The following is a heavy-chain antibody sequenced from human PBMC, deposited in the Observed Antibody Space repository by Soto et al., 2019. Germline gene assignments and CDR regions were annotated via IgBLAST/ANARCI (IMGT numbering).Heavy chain of an antibody. CDR3: ARDHYFGDHQY. V-gene: IGHV1-18*01. J-gene: IGHJ4*02. Sequence: QVQLVQSGGEVKKPGASVKVSCKTSGYTFTTYGISWVRQAPGQGLEWVGWISAFSGKTHYAQKFQGKVTMTTDTSTNTAYLELRSLRSNDTAVYYCARDHYFGDHQYWGQGTLVTVSS. D-gene: IGHD3-10*01. CDR2: ISAFSGKT. CDR1: GYTFTTYG.